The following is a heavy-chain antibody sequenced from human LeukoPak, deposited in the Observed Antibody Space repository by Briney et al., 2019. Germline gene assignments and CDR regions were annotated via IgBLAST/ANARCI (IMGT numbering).Heavy chain of an antibody. CDR1: GFTFSNYA. CDR2: ISGSGYST. V-gene: IGHV3-23*01. Sequence: GGSLRLSCAASGFTFSNYAMNWVRQAPGKGLEWVSGISGSGYSTYYADSVKGRFTISRDNSKNTLYLQMNSLRAEDTAVYYCAKAKYFDWLSTYYFNYWGQGTLVTASS. CDR3: AKAKYFDWLSTYYFNY. J-gene: IGHJ4*02. D-gene: IGHD3-9*01.